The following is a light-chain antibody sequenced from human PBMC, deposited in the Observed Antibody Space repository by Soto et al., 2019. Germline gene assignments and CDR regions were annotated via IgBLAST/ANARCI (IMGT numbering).Light chain of an antibody. Sequence: QSVLTQPPSTSGTPGQRVTISCSGSSSNIGSNYVYWYQQLPGTAPKLLIYRNNQRPSGVPDRFSGSKSGTSASLAISGLRSEDEADYFCAAWDDSLRALVFGGGTKLTVL. CDR1: SSNIGSNY. J-gene: IGLJ2*01. CDR2: RNN. CDR3: AAWDDSLRALV. V-gene: IGLV1-47*01.